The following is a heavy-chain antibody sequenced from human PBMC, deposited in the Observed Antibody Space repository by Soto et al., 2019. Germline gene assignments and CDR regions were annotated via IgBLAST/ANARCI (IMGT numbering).Heavy chain of an antibody. J-gene: IGHJ6*02. CDR2: ISYDGSNK. Sequence: TGGSLRLSCAASGFTFSSYGMHWVRQAPGKGLEWVAVISYDGSNKYYADSVKGRFTISRDNSKNTLYLQMNSLRAEDTAVYYCAKLPPIAAAGTNYYYYYGMDVWGQGTTVTAP. CDR3: AKLPPIAAAGTNYYYYYGMDV. V-gene: IGHV3-30*18. CDR1: GFTFSSYG. D-gene: IGHD6-13*01.